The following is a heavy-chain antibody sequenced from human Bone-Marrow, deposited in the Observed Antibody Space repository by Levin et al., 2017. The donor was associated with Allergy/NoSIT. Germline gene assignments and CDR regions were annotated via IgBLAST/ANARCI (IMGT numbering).Heavy chain of an antibody. CDR1: GFTFSSYS. CDR3: AREARISGSFDY. CDR2: ISSSSSYI. J-gene: IGHJ4*02. Sequence: GGSLRLSCAASGFTFSSYSMNWVRQAPGKGLEWVSSISSSSSYIYYADSVKGRFTISRDNAKNSLYLQMNSLRAEDTAGYYCAREARISGSFDYWGQGTLVTVSS. D-gene: IGHD3-10*01. V-gene: IGHV3-21*01.